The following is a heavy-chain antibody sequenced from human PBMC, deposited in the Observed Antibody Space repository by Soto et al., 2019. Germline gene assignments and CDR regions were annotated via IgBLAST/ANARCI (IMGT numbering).Heavy chain of an antibody. V-gene: IGHV3-72*01. J-gene: IGHJ4*02. Sequence: GGSLRLSCAASGFIFRDHFIDWVRQAPGKGLEWVARSRDKANYYTTQYAASVTGRFAVSRDDSENSLHLQMNNLRTEDTAVFYCVRSRGGQGNFDYWGQGTLVTLSS. CDR2: SRDKANYYTT. CDR1: GFIFRDHF. CDR3: VRSRGGQGNFDY. D-gene: IGHD3-10*01.